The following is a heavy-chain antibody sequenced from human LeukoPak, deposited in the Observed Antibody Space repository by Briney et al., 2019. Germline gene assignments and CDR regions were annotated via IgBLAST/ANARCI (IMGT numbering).Heavy chain of an antibody. J-gene: IGHJ4*02. D-gene: IGHD3-22*01. CDR1: GFTFSTYW. CDR2: ISYDGSNK. Sequence: GGSLRLSCAASGFTFSTYWMSWVRQAPGKGLEWVALISYDGSNKYYADSVKGRFTISRDNSKNTLYLQMNSLRAEDTAVYYCARSGPYYYDSSGYSPFDYWGQGTLVTVSS. CDR3: ARSGPYYYDSSGYSPFDY. V-gene: IGHV3-30-3*01.